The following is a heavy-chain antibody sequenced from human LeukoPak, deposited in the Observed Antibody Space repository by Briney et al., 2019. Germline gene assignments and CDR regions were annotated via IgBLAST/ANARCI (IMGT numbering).Heavy chain of an antibody. J-gene: IGHJ6*03. CDR2: IYSGGST. V-gene: IGHV3-53*01. D-gene: IGHD4-17*01. CDR3: ARDGAQTWTHTTGASWYFYDMVV. Sequence: GGSLSLSCVASGFSLSSNYMSWVRQAPGKGPEWVSDIYSGGSTYYADSVKWRFTISRDNSKHTLHLQFNCVSGDDTAVLCCARDGAQTWTHTTGASWYFYDMVVWRKGTGVTVPS. CDR1: GFSLSSNY.